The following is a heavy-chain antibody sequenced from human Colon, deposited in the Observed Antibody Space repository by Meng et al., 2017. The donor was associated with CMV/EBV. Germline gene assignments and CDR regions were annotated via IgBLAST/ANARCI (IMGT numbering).Heavy chain of an antibody. CDR3: AREYYGSASYYNFDY. J-gene: IGHJ4*02. D-gene: IGHD3-10*01. CDR2: INTNTGNP. V-gene: IGHV7-4-1*02. Sequence: SGDSFVSYATHWVRQDPGQGLEWMGWINTNTGNPTYAQGFTGRFVFSSDTSVSTASLQINSLKAEDTGVYYCAREYYGSASYYNFDYWGQGTLVTVSS. CDR1: GDSFVSYA.